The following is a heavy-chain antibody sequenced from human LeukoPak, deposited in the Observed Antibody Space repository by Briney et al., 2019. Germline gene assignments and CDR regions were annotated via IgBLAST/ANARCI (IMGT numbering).Heavy chain of an antibody. CDR1: GGSISSYY. CDR3: ARSYGDYVHINWFDP. J-gene: IGHJ5*02. Sequence: SETLSLTCTVSGGSISSYYRSWIRQPPGKGLEWIGYIYYSGSTNYNPSLKSRVTISVDTSKNQFSLKLSSVTAADTAVYYCARSYGDYVHINWFDPWGQGTLVTVSS. D-gene: IGHD4-17*01. V-gene: IGHV4-59*01. CDR2: IYYSGST.